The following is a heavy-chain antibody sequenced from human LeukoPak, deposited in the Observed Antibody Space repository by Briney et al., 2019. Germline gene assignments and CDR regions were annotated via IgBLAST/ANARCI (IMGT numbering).Heavy chain of an antibody. V-gene: IGHV1-18*01. CDR2: ISAHNGDT. J-gene: IGHJ4*02. CDR3: ARASISGYRGKNFDY. CDR1: GYSFTTNG. D-gene: IGHD6-13*01. Sequence: ASVRVSCKASGYSFTTNGVTWVRQAPGQGLAWMGWISAHNGDTNYAQKLQGRVTMTTDTSTSTDYMELKSLRSDDTAVYYCARASISGYRGKNFDYWGQGTLVTVST.